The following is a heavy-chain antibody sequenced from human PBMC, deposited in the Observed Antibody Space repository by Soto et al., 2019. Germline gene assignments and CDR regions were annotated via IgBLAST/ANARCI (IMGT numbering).Heavy chain of an antibody. CDR3: ARLYDILTGSNWFDP. Sequence: SETLSLTCTVSGGSISSYYWSWIRQPPGKGLEWIGYIYYSGSTNYNPSLKSRVTISVDTSKNQFSLKLSSVTAADTAVYYCARLYDILTGSNWFDPWGQGTLVTVSS. V-gene: IGHV4-59*08. CDR2: IYYSGST. D-gene: IGHD3-9*01. CDR1: GGSISSYY. J-gene: IGHJ5*02.